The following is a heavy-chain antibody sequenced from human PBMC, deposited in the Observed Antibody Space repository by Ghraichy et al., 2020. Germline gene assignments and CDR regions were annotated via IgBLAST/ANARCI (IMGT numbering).Heavy chain of an antibody. CDR3: ARQWLRGHEYSGMDA. Sequence: GGSLRLSCAASGFSFRDYAMTWVRQAPGKGLEWVVAISANGVTTASADSVRGRFTVSRDNFNSVLHLQMNGLRAEDSAVYYCARQWLRGHEYSGMDAWGQGTTVTVSS. CDR1: GFSFRDYA. J-gene: IGHJ6*02. V-gene: IGHV3-23*01. D-gene: IGHD6-19*01. CDR2: ISANGVTT.